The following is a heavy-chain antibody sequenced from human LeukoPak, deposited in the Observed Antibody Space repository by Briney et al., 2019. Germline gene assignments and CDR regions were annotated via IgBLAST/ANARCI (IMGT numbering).Heavy chain of an antibody. CDR3: ARAVDIAVLDY. J-gene: IGHJ4*02. Sequence: SETLSLTCTASGGSISSSGYYWGWIRQPPGKGLEWIASINYSGTTYYNPSLKSRVTISEDRSKNQFSLKLSSVTAADTAVYYCARAVDIAVLDYWGQGTLVTVSS. D-gene: IGHD5-12*01. CDR1: GGSISSSGYY. CDR2: INYSGTT. V-gene: IGHV4-39*01.